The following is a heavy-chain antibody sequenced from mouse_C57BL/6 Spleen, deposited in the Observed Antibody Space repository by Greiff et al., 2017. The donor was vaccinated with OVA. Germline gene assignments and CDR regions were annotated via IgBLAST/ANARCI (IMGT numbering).Heavy chain of an antibody. CDR1: GFTFSDYG. J-gene: IGHJ3*01. CDR3: ARGGYGSSLAWLAY. D-gene: IGHD1-1*01. V-gene: IGHV5-17*01. CDR2: LSSGSSTV. Sequence: EVMLVESGGGLVKPGGSLKLSCAASGFTFSDYGMHWVRQAPEKGLEWVAYLSSGSSTVYYADTVKGRFTISRDNAKNTLFLQMTSLRSEDTAMYYCARGGYGSSLAWLAYWGQGTLVTVSA.